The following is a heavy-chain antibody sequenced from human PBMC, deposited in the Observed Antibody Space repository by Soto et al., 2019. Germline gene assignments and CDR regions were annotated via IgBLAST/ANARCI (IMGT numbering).Heavy chain of an antibody. D-gene: IGHD2-2*01. Sequence: QTLSLTCAISGDSVSSNSAACNWIRHSPSRGLEWLGRTYYRSKWYNDYAVSVKSRITINPDTSKNQFSLQLNSVTPEDTAVYYCARRMGVGYCSSTSCLWGMDVWGQGTKVTVYS. V-gene: IGHV6-1*01. CDR2: TYYRSKWYN. CDR3: ARRMGVGYCSSTSCLWGMDV. J-gene: IGHJ6*02. CDR1: GDSVSSNSAA.